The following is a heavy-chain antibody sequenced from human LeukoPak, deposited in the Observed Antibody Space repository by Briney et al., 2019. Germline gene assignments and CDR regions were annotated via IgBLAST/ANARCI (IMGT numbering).Heavy chain of an antibody. Sequence: PSETLSLTCAVYGGPFSGYYWSWIRQPPRKGLEWIGSIYYSGSTYYNPSLKSRVTISVDTSKNQFSLKLSSVTAADTAVYYCARPLLWFGELFSADYMDVWGKGTTVTISS. CDR3: ARPLLWFGELFSADYMDV. CDR2: IYYSGST. J-gene: IGHJ6*03. CDR1: GGPFSGYY. V-gene: IGHV4-34*01. D-gene: IGHD3-10*01.